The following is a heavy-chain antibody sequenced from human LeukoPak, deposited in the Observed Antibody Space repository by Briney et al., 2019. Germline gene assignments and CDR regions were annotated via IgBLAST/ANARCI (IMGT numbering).Heavy chain of an antibody. CDR2: FIPILGLA. CDR1: GGAFSSSA. V-gene: IGHV1-69*04. J-gene: IGHJ6*02. CDR3: ASPGRGPDYYSMDV. D-gene: IGHD2-15*01. Sequence: SVKVSCKAFGGAFSSSAISWVRQAPGHGLEWMGKFIPILGLANYAQKFQGRVTITADTSTSTAYMDLNNLSYEDTAVYYCASPGRGPDYYSMDVWGQGTTVTVSS.